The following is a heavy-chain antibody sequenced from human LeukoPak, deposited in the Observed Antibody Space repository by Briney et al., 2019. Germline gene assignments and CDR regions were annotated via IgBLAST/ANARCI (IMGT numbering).Heavy chain of an antibody. D-gene: IGHD3-22*01. CDR1: GFTFSSYA. CDR3: AKEKDSGYYYFDY. CDR2: IGGSGGSA. J-gene: IGHJ4*02. Sequence: PGGSLRLSCAASGFTFSSYAMSWVRQAPGKGLEWASTIGGSGGSAYYADSVRGRFTISRDNSKNTLYLQMNSLRAEDTALYYCAKEKDSGYYYFDYWGQGTLVTVSS. V-gene: IGHV3-23*01.